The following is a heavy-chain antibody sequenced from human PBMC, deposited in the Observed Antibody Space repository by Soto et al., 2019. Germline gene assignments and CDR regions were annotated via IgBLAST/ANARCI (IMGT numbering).Heavy chain of an antibody. CDR2: IKQDGSEK. D-gene: IGHD3-16*01. V-gene: IGHV3-7*03. CDR1: AFTFSSYW. CDR3: ARDLFEAARRGEYAFDI. J-gene: IGHJ3*02. Sequence: GSLRLSCAASAFTFSSYWMSWVRQAPGKGLEWVANIKQDGSEKYYVDSVKGRFTIPRDNAKNSLYLQMNSLRAEDTAVYYCARDLFEAARRGEYAFDIWGQGTMVTVSS.